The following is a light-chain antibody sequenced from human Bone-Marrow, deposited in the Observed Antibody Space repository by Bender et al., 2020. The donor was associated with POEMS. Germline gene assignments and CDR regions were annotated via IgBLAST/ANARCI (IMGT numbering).Light chain of an antibody. CDR3: AVWDDSLNGWV. J-gene: IGLJ3*02. CDR1: SSNIGAHA. Sequence: SVLTQPPSASGTPGQRVTISCSGGSSNIGAHAVNWYQHLPGTAPKLLIYSSHRRPSEVPDRFSGSRSGTSASLAISWLQSEDEADYYCAVWDDSLNGWVFGGGTKLTVL. CDR2: SSH. V-gene: IGLV1-44*01.